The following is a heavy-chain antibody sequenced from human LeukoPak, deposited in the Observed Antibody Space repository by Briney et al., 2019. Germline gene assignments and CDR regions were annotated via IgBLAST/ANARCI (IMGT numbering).Heavy chain of an antibody. J-gene: IGHJ6*02. CDR2: INPNSGGT. CDR3: ARIARSYYGMDV. V-gene: IGHV1-2*04. CDR1: GYTFTGYY. Sequence: GASVKVSCKASGYTFTGYYMHWVRQAPGQGLEWMGWINPNSGGTNYAQKFQGWVTMTRDTSISTAYMELSRLRPDDTAVYYCARIARSYYGMDVWGQGTTVTVSS. D-gene: IGHD6-13*01.